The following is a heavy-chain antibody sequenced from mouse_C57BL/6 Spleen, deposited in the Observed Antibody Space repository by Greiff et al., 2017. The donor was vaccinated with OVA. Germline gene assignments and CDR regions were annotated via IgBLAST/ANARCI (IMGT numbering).Heavy chain of an antibody. CDR3: AGGTMVTTAFDY. D-gene: IGHD2-2*01. Sequence: EVQLQQSGPELVKPGASVKISCKASGYTFTDYYMNWVKQSHGKSLEWIGDINPNNGGTSYNQKFKGKATLTVDKSSSTAYMELRSLTSEDSAVYYCAGGTMVTTAFDYWGQGTTLTVSS. J-gene: IGHJ2*01. CDR1: GYTFTDYY. V-gene: IGHV1-26*01. CDR2: INPNNGGT.